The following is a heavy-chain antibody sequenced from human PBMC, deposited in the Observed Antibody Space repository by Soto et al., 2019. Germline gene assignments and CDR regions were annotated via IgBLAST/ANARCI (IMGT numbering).Heavy chain of an antibody. Sequence: EVQLLESGGGLVQPGGSLRLSCAASGFTFSSYAMSWVRQAPGKGLEWVSAISGSGGSTYYADSVKGRFTISRDNAKNTLYLQMNSLRAEDTAVYYCAKETYDYVWGSYRPYYWGQGTLVTVS. CDR3: AKETYDYVWGSYRPYY. CDR2: ISGSGGST. J-gene: IGHJ4*02. D-gene: IGHD3-16*02. V-gene: IGHV3-23*01. CDR1: GFTFSSYA.